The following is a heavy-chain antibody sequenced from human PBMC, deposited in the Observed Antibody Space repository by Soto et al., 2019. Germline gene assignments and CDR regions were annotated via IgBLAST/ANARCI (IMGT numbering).Heavy chain of an antibody. D-gene: IGHD6-13*01. CDR2: ISAYNGNT. CDR3: ARDAAAGLNDY. CDR1: GYTFTSYA. V-gene: IGHV1-18*01. J-gene: IGHJ4*02. Sequence: ASVKVSCKASGYTFTSYAMHWVRQAPGQGLEWMGWISAYNGNTKYVQKFQGRVTMTTDTSTSTAYMELRSLRSDDTAVYYCARDAAAGLNDYWGQGTLVTVSS.